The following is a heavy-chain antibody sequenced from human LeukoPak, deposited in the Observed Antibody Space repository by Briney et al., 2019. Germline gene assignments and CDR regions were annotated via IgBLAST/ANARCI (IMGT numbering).Heavy chain of an antibody. CDR1: GFTVSTSY. D-gene: IGHD6-6*01. CDR3: ARDEGRGSSSWLDN. V-gene: IGHV3-66*01. Sequence: GGSLRLSCAASGFTVSTSYMNWVRQIPGEPLEWVAVTYSSSNTAYADSVKGRFTISRDNSKNTLYLQMDNLRAEDTAIYYYARDEGRGSSSWLDNWGQGTLVTVSS. J-gene: IGHJ4*02. CDR2: TYSSSNT.